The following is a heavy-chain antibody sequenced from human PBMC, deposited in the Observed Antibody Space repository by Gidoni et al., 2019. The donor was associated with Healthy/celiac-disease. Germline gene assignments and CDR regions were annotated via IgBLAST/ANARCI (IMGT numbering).Heavy chain of an antibody. Sequence: QVQLVQSGAEVKKPGSSVKVSCKASGGTFSSYTISWVRQAPGQGLEWMGRIIPILGIANYAQKFQGRVTITADKSTSTAYMELSSLRSEDTAVYYCARDGDYDFDAFDIWGQGTMVTVSS. D-gene: IGHD3-3*01. CDR3: ARDGDYDFDAFDI. J-gene: IGHJ3*02. CDR1: GGTFSSYT. V-gene: IGHV1-69*08. CDR2: IIPILGIA.